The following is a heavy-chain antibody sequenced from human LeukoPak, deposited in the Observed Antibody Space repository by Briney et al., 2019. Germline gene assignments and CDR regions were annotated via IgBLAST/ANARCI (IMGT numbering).Heavy chain of an antibody. CDR1: GFSFSDYE. V-gene: IGHV3-48*03. CDR3: AKGSKEVLFTRDHYMDV. CDR2: IDISGNTI. D-gene: IGHD3-3*01. Sequence: GGSLRLSCAASGFSFSDYEMNWVRQAPGKGLEWLSHIDISGNTIHYADSVEGRFTISRDNAKNSLYLQMNSLRAEDTAVYYCAKGSKEVLFTRDHYMDVWGKGTTVTISS. J-gene: IGHJ6*03.